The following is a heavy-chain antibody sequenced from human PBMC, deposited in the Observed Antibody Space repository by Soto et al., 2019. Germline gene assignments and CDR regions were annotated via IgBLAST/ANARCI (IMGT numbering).Heavy chain of an antibody. Sequence: PGGSLRLSCAVSGFSFSSYAMSWVRQAPGKGLEWVSGISASGGTTYYADSVKGRFTISRGKSKNTLYLQMNSLRVEDTAIYYCAKGPPVSISSIAVVLSPFDYWGQGTLVTVSS. J-gene: IGHJ4*02. CDR3: AKGPPVSISSIAVVLSPFDY. D-gene: IGHD3-22*01. CDR1: GFSFSSYA. V-gene: IGHV3-23*01. CDR2: ISASGGTT.